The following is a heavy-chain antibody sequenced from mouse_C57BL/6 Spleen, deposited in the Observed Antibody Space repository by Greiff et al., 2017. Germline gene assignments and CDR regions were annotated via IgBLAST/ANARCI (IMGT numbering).Heavy chain of an antibody. CDR1: GYTFTDYE. CDR2: IDPETGGT. Sequence: QVQLKASGAELVRPGASVTMSCKASGYTFTDYEMHWVKQTPVHGLEWIGAIDPETGGTAYNQKFKGKAILTADKSSSTAYMELRSLTSEDSAVYYCTRSPYYFDYWGQGTTLTVSS. J-gene: IGHJ2*01. V-gene: IGHV1-15*01. CDR3: TRSPYYFDY.